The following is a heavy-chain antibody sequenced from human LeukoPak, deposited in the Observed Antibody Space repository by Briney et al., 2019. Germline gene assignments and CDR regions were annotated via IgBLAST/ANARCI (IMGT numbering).Heavy chain of an antibody. D-gene: IGHD2-2*01. J-gene: IGHJ6*02. CDR2: INHSGST. V-gene: IGHV4-34*01. CDR3: ARGLIDIVVVPAAHDYYYYGMDV. Sequence: SETLSLTRAVYGGSFSGYYWSWIRQPPGKGLEWIGEINHSGSTNYNPSLKSRVTISVDTSKNQFSLKLSSVTAADTAVYYCARGLIDIVVVPAAHDYYYYGMDVWGQGTTVTVSS. CDR1: GGSFSGYY.